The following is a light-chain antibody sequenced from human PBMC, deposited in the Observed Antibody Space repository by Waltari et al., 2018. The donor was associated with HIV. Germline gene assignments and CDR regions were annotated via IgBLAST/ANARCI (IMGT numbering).Light chain of an antibody. J-gene: IGLJ2*01. V-gene: IGLV2-14*03. CDR1: SSDIGDFPY. CDR2: DVT. Sequence: QSALTQPASVSGSPGQSVTISCTGTSSDIGDFPYVSWYQQPPGKATKLVIWDVTHRPSGVSNRFSGSKSGNTASLTISGLQAEDEADYYCNSYTTTTTLAFFGGWTKLTVL. CDR3: NSYTTTTTLAF.